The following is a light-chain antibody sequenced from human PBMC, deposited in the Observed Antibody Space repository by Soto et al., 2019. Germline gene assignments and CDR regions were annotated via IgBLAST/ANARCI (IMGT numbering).Light chain of an antibody. Sequence: DIQMTQSPSTLSASVGDRVTIPCRASQSISSWLAWYQQKPGKAPKLLMYKASTLESGVPSRLSGSGSGTEFTLTIRSLQPDDFATYYCQQYNSFPYTFGQGTRLEMK. J-gene: IGKJ2*01. CDR1: QSISSW. V-gene: IGKV1-5*03. CDR3: QQYNSFPYT. CDR2: KAS.